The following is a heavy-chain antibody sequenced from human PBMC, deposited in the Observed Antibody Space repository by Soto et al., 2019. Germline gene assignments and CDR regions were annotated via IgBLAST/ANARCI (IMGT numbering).Heavy chain of an antibody. CDR1: GFTFSSYG. CDR2: IWYDGSNK. CDR3: ARETYYYDSSGYYTTLNYFDH. J-gene: IGHJ4*02. V-gene: IGHV3-33*01. D-gene: IGHD3-22*01. Sequence: VQLLESGGGLVQPGGSLRLSCAASGFTFSSYGMHWVRQAPGKGLEWVAVIWYDGSNKYYADSVKGRFTISRDNSKNTLYLQMNSLRAEDTAVYYCARETYYYDSSGYYTTLNYFDHWGQGTLVTV.